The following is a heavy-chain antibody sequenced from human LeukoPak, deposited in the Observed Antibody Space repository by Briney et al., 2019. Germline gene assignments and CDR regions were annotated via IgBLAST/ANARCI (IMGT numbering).Heavy chain of an antibody. J-gene: IGHJ4*02. D-gene: IGHD1-26*01. V-gene: IGHV3-23*01. CDR3: AKGHGMWERTQYYFDY. CDR1: GFTFSSYG. Sequence: GGSLRLSCAASGFTFSSYGMSGVRQAPGKGLEGVSAISGSGGSTYYADSVKGRFTISRDNSKNTLYLQMNSLRAEDTAVYYCAKGHGMWERTQYYFDYWGQGTLVTVSS. CDR2: ISGSGGST.